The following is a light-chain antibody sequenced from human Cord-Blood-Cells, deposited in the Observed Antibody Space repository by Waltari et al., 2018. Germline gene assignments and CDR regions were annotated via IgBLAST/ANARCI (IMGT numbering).Light chain of an antibody. Sequence: QPALTQPASVSGSPGHSLTISCTGTSSDGGSYNIVSWYQQHPGKAPKLRIYEGSKRPSGVSNRFAGSKSGNTASLTISGLQAEDEADYYCCSYAGSSTWVFGGGTKRTVL. J-gene: IGLJ3*02. V-gene: IGLV2-23*01. CDR1: SSDGGSYNI. CDR3: CSYAGSSTWV. CDR2: EGS.